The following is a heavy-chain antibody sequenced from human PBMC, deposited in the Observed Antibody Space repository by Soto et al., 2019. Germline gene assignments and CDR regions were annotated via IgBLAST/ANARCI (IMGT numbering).Heavy chain of an antibody. CDR2: IYYSGST. D-gene: IGHD3-9*01. CDR1: GGSISSDGFY. Sequence: QVQLQESGPGLVKPSQTLSLTCTVSGGSISSDGFYWSWIRQHPGKGLEWIGYIYYSGSTYYNPSLMSRVTRPVDPSKHQFSLKLSSVTAADTAVYYCTRSPSNHWLVDYWGQGTLVTVSP. V-gene: IGHV4-31*03. CDR3: TRSPSNHWLVDY. J-gene: IGHJ4*02.